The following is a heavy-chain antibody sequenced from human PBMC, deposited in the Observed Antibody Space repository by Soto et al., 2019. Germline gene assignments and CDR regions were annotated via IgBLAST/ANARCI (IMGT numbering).Heavy chain of an antibody. CDR3: ARDTGIVDY. CDR1: GFTFSIYW. D-gene: IGHD2-21*01. CDR2: IKEDGSEI. V-gene: IGHV3-7*01. J-gene: IGHJ4*02. Sequence: EVQLVESGGGLVQPEGSLRLSCAASGFTFSIYWMSWVRQAPGKGLEWVANIKEDGSEIHYVDSMKGRFTISRDNAKNSLYLQMNSLSAEDTAVYYCARDTGIVDYWGQGTLVTVSS.